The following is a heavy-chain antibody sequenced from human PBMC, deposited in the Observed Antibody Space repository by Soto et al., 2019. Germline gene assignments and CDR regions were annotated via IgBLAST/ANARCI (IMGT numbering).Heavy chain of an antibody. V-gene: IGHV4-39*01. D-gene: IGHD2-2*01. CDR1: GGSISSISYY. CDR2: IKYSGHT. J-gene: IGHJ4*02. CDR3: ARVDIAVVPSTTFDY. Sequence: QLQLQESGPGLVKPSETLALTCTVSGGSISSISYYWGWIRQPPGKGLEGIGSIKYSGHTFYNPSLKSLVTMSVDTSKNQFSLRLSSVTAAETAVYYCARVDIAVVPSTTFDYWGQGTLVTVSS.